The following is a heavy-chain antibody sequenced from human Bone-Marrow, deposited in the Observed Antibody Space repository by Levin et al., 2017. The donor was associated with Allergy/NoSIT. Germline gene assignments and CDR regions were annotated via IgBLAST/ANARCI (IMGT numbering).Heavy chain of an antibody. CDR2: VWYDGTDK. CDR3: ARSSGSHFDY. CDR1: GFTFSRSG. J-gene: IGHJ4*02. D-gene: IGHD3-10*01. Sequence: GGSLRLSCAASGFTFSRSGMHWVRQAPGKGLEWVAAVWYDGTDKYYADSVKGRFTISRDNSKNTLYLQMNSLRADDTAVYYCARSSGSHFDYWGQGTLVTVSS. V-gene: IGHV3-33*01.